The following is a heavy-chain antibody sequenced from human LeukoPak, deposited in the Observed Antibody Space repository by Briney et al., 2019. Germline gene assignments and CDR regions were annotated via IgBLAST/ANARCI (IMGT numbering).Heavy chain of an antibody. V-gene: IGHV3-7*01. CDR2: IKQDGSEK. J-gene: IGHJ4*02. CDR3: ARGATWLDY. D-gene: IGHD1-26*01. CDR1: GFTFSNYW. Sequence: HPGGSLRLSCAASGFTFSNYWMSWVRQAPGKGLEWVANIKQDGSEKYYVDSVKGRFTISRDNAKNSLYLQMNSLRAEDTAVYYCARGATWLDYWGQGTLVTVSS.